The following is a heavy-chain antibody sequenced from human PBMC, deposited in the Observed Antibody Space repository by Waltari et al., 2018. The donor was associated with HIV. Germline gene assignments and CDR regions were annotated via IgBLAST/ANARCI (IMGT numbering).Heavy chain of an antibody. J-gene: IGHJ4*02. CDR1: GFIFSSFW. V-gene: IGHV3-7*01. D-gene: IGHD5-18*01. CDR3: ARRVSGYIYDFFDL. CDR2: IKQDGSEK. Sequence: EVQLVESGGGLVPPGGSLRLSCAASGFIFSSFWMSWVRQAPGKGLGWVANIKQDGSEKYYVDSVKGRFTISRDNAKNSLDLQMNSLRAEDTAVYYCARRVSGYIYDFFDLWGQGTLVTVSS.